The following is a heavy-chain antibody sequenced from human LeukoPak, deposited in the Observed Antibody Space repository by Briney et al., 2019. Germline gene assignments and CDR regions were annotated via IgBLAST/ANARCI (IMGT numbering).Heavy chain of an antibody. CDR2: INPKSGGT. D-gene: IGHD5-12*01. CDR3: ARDRGYSGYYLEY. V-gene: IGHV1-2*02. Sequence: GASVKVSCKASGYTFTGYYMHWVRQAPGQGLEWMGWINPKSGGTNYAQKFQGRVTMTRDASISTAYMELSRPRSDDTAVYYCARDRGYSGYYLEYWGQGTLVIVSS. CDR1: GYTFTGYY. J-gene: IGHJ4*02.